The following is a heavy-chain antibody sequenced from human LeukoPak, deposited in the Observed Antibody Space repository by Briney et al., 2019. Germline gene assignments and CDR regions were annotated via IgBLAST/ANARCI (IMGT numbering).Heavy chain of an antibody. CDR2: FAPEDAET. J-gene: IGHJ3*02. D-gene: IGHD3-3*01. CDR3: ATHTIVGVVTYGFPI. Sequence: ASVKVSCKLSGYTGIELSMNWVRQAPGKGLEWLGGFAPEDAETVYAQKFQGRVTMTEDTSTDTAYMELSRLTSVDTAVYYCATHTIVGVVTYGFPIWGRGTLVTVSS. V-gene: IGHV1-24*01. CDR1: GYTGIELS.